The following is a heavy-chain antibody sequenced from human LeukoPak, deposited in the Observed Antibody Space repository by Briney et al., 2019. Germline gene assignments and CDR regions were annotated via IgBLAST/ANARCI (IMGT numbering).Heavy chain of an antibody. CDR1: GGSISSSSYY. CDR3: ARSVVPAAQNWFDP. D-gene: IGHD2-2*01. Sequence: RPSETLSLTCTVSGGSISSSSYYWGWIRQPPGKGLEWIGSIYYSGSNYYNPSLKSRVTISVDTSKNQFSLKLSSVTAADTAVYYCARSVVPAAQNWFDPWGQGTLVTVSS. V-gene: IGHV4-39*01. CDR2: IYYSGSN. J-gene: IGHJ5*02.